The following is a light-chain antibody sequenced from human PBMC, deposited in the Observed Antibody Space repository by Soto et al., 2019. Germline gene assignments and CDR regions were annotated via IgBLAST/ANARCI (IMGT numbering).Light chain of an antibody. V-gene: IGKV1-5*01. Sequence: DIQMTQSPSTLSASVGDRVTITCRASQSISSWLAWYQQKPGKAPKLMIYDASSLVSGVPSRFSGSGSGTEFTLTISSLQPDDFATYYCQLYNSYSWTFGQGTKVEIK. J-gene: IGKJ1*01. CDR2: DAS. CDR3: QLYNSYSWT. CDR1: QSISSW.